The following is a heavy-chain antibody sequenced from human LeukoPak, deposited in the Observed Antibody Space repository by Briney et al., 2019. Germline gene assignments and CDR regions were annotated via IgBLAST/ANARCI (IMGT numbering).Heavy chain of an antibody. CDR2: INPNSGGT. V-gene: IGHV1-2*02. D-gene: IGHD4/OR15-4a*01. CDR3: ARDWRQTIRPYHYYGMDV. Sequence: ASVKVSCKASGYTFTGYYMHWVRQAPGQGLEWMGWINPNSGGTNYAQKFQGRVTMTRDTSISTAYMELSRLRSDDTAVYYCARDWRQTIRPYHYYGMDVWGQGTTVTVSS. J-gene: IGHJ6*02. CDR1: GYTFTGYY.